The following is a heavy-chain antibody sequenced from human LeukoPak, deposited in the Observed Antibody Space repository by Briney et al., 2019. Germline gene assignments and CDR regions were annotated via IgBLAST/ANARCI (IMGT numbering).Heavy chain of an antibody. D-gene: IGHD6-13*01. V-gene: IGHV1-46*01. J-gene: IGHJ4*02. Sequence: ASVKVSCKASGYTFTSYYMHWVRQDPGRGVEWMGIINPCGGSTSYAQKFQGRVTMTRDTSTSTVYMELSSLRPEDTAVYYCASGAAAGTPLPDYWGQGTLVTVSS. CDR1: GYTFTSYY. CDR2: INPCGGST. CDR3: ASGAAAGTPLPDY.